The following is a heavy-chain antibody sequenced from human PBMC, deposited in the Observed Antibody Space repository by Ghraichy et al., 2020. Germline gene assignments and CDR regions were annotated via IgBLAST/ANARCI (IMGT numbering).Heavy chain of an antibody. D-gene: IGHD2-2*01. CDR3: AREIDQLRYFDS. CDR2: IFHSGST. J-gene: IGHJ4*02. Sequence: SETLSLTCAVSGDSIISNNWWSWVRQPPGKGLEWIGEIFHSGSTNYNPSLKSRITISLDKSKNQFSLKMTSVTAADTAVYYCAREIDQLRYFDSWGQGTLGTVSS. V-gene: IGHV4-4*02. CDR1: GDSIISNNW.